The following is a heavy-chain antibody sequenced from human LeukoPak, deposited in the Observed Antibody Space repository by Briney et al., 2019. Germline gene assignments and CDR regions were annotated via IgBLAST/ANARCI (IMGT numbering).Heavy chain of an antibody. D-gene: IGHD3-3*01. CDR2: IYSGGST. CDR3: ARWIGLGFYYYMDV. J-gene: IGHJ6*03. CDR1: GLNVKNNY. V-gene: IGHV3-53*01. Sequence: GGSLRLSCVTSGLNVKNNYMFWVRQAPGKGLEWVSIIYSGGSTYYADSVKGRFTISRDNSKNTLYLQMNSLRAEDTAVYYCARWIGLGFYYYMDVWGKGTTVTISS.